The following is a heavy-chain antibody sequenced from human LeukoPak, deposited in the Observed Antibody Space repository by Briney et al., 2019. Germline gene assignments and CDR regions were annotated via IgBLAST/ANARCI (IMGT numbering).Heavy chain of an antibody. CDR1: GGSFSGDY. V-gene: IGHV4-34*01. D-gene: IGHD5-18*01. CDR3: ARDGAMALYYFDY. CDR2: INHSGST. Sequence: SETLSLTCAVYGGSFSGDYWSWIRQPPGKGLEWIGEINHSGSTNYNPSLKSRVTISVDTSKNQFSLKLSSVTAADTAVYYCARDGAMALYYFDYWGQGTLVTVSS. J-gene: IGHJ4*02.